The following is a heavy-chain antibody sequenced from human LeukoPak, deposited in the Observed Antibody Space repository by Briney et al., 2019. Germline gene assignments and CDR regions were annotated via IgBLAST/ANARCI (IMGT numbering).Heavy chain of an antibody. CDR2: IKSKTDGGTT. CDR3: TTVYLTGEGNDY. Sequence: PGGSLRLSCAPSGFIFSNAWMNWGRQAPGEGLEWVGRIKSKTDGGTTDYAAPVKGRFIISRDDSKNTLYLQMNSLKTEDTALYYCTTVYLTGEGNDYWGQGTLVTVSS. CDR1: GFIFSNAW. V-gene: IGHV3-15*07. J-gene: IGHJ4*02. D-gene: IGHD3-9*01.